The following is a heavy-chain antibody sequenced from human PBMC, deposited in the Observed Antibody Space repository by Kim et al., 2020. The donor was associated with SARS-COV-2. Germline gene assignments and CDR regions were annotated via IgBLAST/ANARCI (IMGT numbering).Heavy chain of an antibody. V-gene: IGHV4-39*01. CDR1: GGSINRSGFF. CDR3: ARFVGYVTY. Sequence: SETLSLTCSVSGGSINRSGFFWGWIRLPPGKGLEWIGSLHYSGTTQYNPSLKSRITMSVDTSKNQFSLKFTSMTASDTAVYFCARFVGYVTYWGQGTLVTVSS. J-gene: IGHJ4*02. D-gene: IGHD1-26*01. CDR2: LHYSGTT.